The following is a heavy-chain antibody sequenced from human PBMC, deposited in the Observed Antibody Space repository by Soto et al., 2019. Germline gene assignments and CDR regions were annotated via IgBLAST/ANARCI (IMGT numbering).Heavy chain of an antibody. CDR3: ARYRFSGSRWSKFDY. Sequence: SETLSLTCAVYGGSFSGYYWSWSRQPPGKGLEWIGEINHSGSTNYNPSLKSRVTISVDTSKNQFSLKLSSGTAADTAVYFCARYRFSGSRWSKFDYWGQGTLVTVSS. V-gene: IGHV4-34*01. J-gene: IGHJ4*02. CDR1: GGSFSGYY. D-gene: IGHD6-13*01. CDR2: INHSGST.